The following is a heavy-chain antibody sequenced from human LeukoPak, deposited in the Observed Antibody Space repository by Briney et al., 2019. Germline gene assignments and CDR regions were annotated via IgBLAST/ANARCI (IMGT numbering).Heavy chain of an antibody. V-gene: IGHV3-7*03. D-gene: IGHD4-17*01. J-gene: IGHJ3*01. Sequence: PGGSLRLSCAASGFTFRSFWMSWVRQAPGKRLEWVANIKQNGAEEYYMDSVKGRFTISRDNAKNSLYLQMNSLRAEDTAVYYCARYTAVSSPGAFDFWGQGTMVTVSS. CDR1: GFTFRSFW. CDR3: ARYTAVSSPGAFDF. CDR2: IKQNGAEE.